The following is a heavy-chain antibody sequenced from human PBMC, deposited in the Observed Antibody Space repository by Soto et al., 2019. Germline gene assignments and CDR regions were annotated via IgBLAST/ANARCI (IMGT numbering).Heavy chain of an antibody. J-gene: IGHJ6*03. Sequence: SETLSLTCSVSGGSMSGSYWGWVRQPPGKGLEWIGYMHYRGNTNYNPSLKSRAAISVDTSKNQFSLRVSSVTAADTAVYYCARGYRSGYYYHVDVWGRGTTVTVSS. D-gene: IGHD3-16*02. CDR2: MHYRGNT. CDR1: GGSMSGSY. V-gene: IGHV4-59*08. CDR3: ARGYRSGYYYHVDV.